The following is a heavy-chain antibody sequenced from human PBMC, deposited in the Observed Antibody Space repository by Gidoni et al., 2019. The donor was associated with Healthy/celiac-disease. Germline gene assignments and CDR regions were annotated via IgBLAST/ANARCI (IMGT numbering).Heavy chain of an antibody. CDR2: ISSNSSTI. D-gene: IGHD2-2*01. J-gene: IGHJ3*02. CDR3: ARDRLSVVPAATTGDAFDI. Sequence: EVQLVESGGALVQLGGSLRLSCAASSFTLRSYRLTWVRQAQGKGLEWVSYISSNSSTIYYADSVKGRFTISRDNAKNSLYLQMNSLRDEDTAVYYCARDRLSVVPAATTGDAFDIWGQGTMVTVSS. CDR1: SFTLRSYR. V-gene: IGHV3-48*02.